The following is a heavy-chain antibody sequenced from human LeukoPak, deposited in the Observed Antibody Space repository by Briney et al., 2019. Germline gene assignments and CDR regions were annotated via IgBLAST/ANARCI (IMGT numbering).Heavy chain of an antibody. CDR1: GYTFTGYY. CDR3: ARLDYGDYGGGDY. J-gene: IGHJ4*02. V-gene: IGHV1-2*02. D-gene: IGHD4-17*01. CDR2: INPNSGGT. Sequence: ASVNVSFKASGYTFTGYYMHWVRQAPGQGLEWMGWINPNSGGTNYAQKFQGRVTMTRDTSISTAYMELSRLRSDDTAVYYCARLDYGDYGGGDYWGQGTLVTVSS.